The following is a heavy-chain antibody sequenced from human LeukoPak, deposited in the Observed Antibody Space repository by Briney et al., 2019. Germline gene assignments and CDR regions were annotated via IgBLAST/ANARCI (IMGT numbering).Heavy chain of an antibody. CDR3: ARDLVVVVAATAYNWFDP. Sequence: GGPLRLSCAASGFTFSSYWMSWVRQAPGKGLEWVANIKQDGSEKYYVDSVKGRFTISRDNAKNSLYLQMNSLRAEDTAVYYCARDLVVVVAATAYNWFDPWGQGTLVTVSS. CDR2: IKQDGSEK. J-gene: IGHJ5*02. CDR1: GFTFSSYW. D-gene: IGHD2-15*01. V-gene: IGHV3-7*01.